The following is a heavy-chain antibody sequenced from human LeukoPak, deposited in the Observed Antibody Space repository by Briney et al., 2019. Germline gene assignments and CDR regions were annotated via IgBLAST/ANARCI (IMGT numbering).Heavy chain of an antibody. CDR3: ARHANSGSYFHFDY. CDR2: IDTSGST. J-gene: IGHJ4*02. CDR1: GGSLSSYY. Sequence: SETLSLTRTVSGGSLSSYYWSWIRQPPGKGLEGISYIDTSGSTNYTPSLKSRVTISVDTSKNQFSLKLSSVTAADTAVYYCARHANSGSYFHFDYWGQGTLVTVSS. V-gene: IGHV4-4*09. D-gene: IGHD1-26*01.